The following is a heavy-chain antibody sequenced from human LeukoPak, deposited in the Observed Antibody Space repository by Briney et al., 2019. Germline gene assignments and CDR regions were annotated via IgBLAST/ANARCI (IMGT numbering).Heavy chain of an antibody. CDR2: INSNTGDT. CDR3: ARGGEGGWYADF. Sequence: ASVKVSCTASGYTFTGHYMHWVRQAPGQGLEWMGWINSNTGDTNSAKKFQGRVTLTRDTSISAAYMDLRSLQSDDTAVYYCARGGEGGWYADFWGQGTLVAVSA. V-gene: IGHV1-2*02. CDR1: GYTFTGHY. D-gene: IGHD6-19*01. J-gene: IGHJ4*02.